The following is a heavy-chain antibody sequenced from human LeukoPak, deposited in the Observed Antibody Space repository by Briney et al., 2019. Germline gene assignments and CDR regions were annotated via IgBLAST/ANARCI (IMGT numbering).Heavy chain of an antibody. Sequence: SETLSLTCTVSGGSITSSSYYWGWIQRTAGKGLEWIGSIYFSGSTYYNPSLKSRVTISVDRSKNQFSLKLSSVTAADTAVYYCARPYYYGSGSWADWGQGTLVTVSS. CDR3: ARPYYYGSGSWAD. D-gene: IGHD3-10*01. V-gene: IGHV4-39*01. CDR1: GGSITSSSYY. J-gene: IGHJ4*02. CDR2: IYFSGST.